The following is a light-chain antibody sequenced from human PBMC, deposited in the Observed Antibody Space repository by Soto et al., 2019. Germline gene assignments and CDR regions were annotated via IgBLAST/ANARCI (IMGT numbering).Light chain of an antibody. Sequence: MTQSPSTLSASVGDRVIITCRASQSVSSNLAWYQQKPGQAPRLLIYGASTRATGIPARFSGSGSGTEFTLTISSLQSEDFAVYYCQQYNNWPPTFGQGTKVEIK. J-gene: IGKJ1*01. CDR1: QSVSSN. CDR2: GAS. CDR3: QQYNNWPPT. V-gene: IGKV3-15*01.